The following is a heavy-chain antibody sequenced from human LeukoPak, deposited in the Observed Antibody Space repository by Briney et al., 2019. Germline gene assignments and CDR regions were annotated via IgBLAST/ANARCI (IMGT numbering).Heavy chain of an antibody. CDR1: GGSFSGYY. Sequence: PSETLSLTCAVYGGSFSGYYWSWIRQPPGKGLEWIGEINHSGSTNYNPSLKSRVTISVDTSKNQFSLKLSSVTVADTAVYYCARGRSNDYYDAFDIWGQGTMVTVSS. V-gene: IGHV4-34*01. J-gene: IGHJ3*02. CDR3: ARGRSNDYYDAFDI. D-gene: IGHD5-12*01. CDR2: INHSGST.